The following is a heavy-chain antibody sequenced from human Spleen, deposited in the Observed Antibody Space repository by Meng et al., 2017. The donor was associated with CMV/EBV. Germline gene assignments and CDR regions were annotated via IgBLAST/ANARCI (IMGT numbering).Heavy chain of an antibody. J-gene: IGHJ4*02. CDR2: IWYEGSNK. D-gene: IGHD3-3*01. CDR3: TRVINFHDFWNGQIYYFDY. V-gene: IGHV3-33*01. CDR1: GFTFSSYG. Sequence: GESLKISCAASGFTFSSYGMHWVRQAPGKGLEWVAVIWYEGSNKYYADSVKGRFTISRDNSKNTLYLQMNSLRAEDTAVYYCTRVINFHDFWNGQIYYFDYWGQGTLVTVSS.